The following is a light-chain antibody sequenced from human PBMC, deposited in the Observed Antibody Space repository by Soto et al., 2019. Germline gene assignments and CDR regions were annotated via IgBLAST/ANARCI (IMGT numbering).Light chain of an antibody. Sequence: DIQMTQSPSSLSASVGDRVTITCRASQSISSYLNWYQQKPGKAPKLLIYAASSLTSGVPSRFSGSGSATDSPITISRLQPEDFATYYCQHSYSTPVAFGQGTKVEIK. J-gene: IGKJ1*01. CDR3: QHSYSTPVA. V-gene: IGKV1-39*01. CDR1: QSISSY. CDR2: AAS.